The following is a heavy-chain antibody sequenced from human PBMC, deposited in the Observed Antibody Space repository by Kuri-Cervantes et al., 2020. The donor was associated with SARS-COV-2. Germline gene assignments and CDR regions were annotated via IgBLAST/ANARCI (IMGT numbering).Heavy chain of an antibody. V-gene: IGHV3-21*01. CDR3: ARKGYSGYVY. Sequence: GESLKISCAASGFSFSSYSMNWVRQAPGKGLEWVSSISSSSSYIYYADSVKGRFTISRDNSKNTLYLQMNSLRAEDTAVYYCARKGYSGYVYWGQGTLVTVSS. J-gene: IGHJ4*02. CDR2: ISSSSSYI. D-gene: IGHD5-12*01. CDR1: GFSFSSYS.